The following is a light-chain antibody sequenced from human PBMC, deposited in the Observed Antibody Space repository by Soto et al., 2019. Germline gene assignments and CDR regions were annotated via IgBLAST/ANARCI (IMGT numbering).Light chain of an antibody. CDR2: DAS. Sequence: DIQMTQSPSTLSASVGDRVTITCRASQSISSWLAWYQQKPGKAPKLLIYDASTLESGVPSRFSGSGSGTEFTLTISTLQPDDFATYYCQQFNNYPLTFGGGTKVDIK. J-gene: IGKJ4*01. CDR1: QSISSW. V-gene: IGKV1-5*01. CDR3: QQFNNYPLT.